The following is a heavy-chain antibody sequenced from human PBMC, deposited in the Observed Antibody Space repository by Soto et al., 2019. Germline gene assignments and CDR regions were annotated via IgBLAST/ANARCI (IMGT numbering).Heavy chain of an antibody. CDR2: ISSSSSTI. V-gene: IGHV3-48*02. J-gene: IGHJ6*02. CDR1: GFTFSSYS. D-gene: IGHD2-15*01. Sequence: PGGSLRLSCAASGFTFSSYSMNWVRQAPGKGLEWVSYISSSSSTIYYADSVKGRFTISRDNAKNPLYLQMNSLRDEDTAVYYCARECRYYYGMDVWGQGTTVTVSS. CDR3: ARECRYYYGMDV.